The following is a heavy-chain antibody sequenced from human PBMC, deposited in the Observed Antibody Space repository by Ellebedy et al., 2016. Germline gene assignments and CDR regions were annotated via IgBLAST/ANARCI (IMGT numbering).Heavy chain of an antibody. CDR2: ISWDGDST. D-gene: IGHD3-9*01. CDR3: TRDPRPYLRYGHYDS. Sequence: GESLKISCAASGFTFDDYTIHWVRQAPGKGLEWVSLISWDGDSTYYADSVKGRFTISRDNSKNTLYLQMNSLRADDTAVYFCTRDPRPYLRYGHYDSWGQGTLVTVSS. CDR1: GFTFDDYT. V-gene: IGHV3-43*01. J-gene: IGHJ4*02.